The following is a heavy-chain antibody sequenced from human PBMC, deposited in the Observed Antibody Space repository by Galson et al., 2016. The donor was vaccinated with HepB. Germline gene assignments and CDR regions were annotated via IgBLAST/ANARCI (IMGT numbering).Heavy chain of an antibody. V-gene: IGHV3-74*01. Sequence: SLRLSCAASGFTFSSHWVHWVRQAPGKGLVCVSRLKSDGRSTYYADSVKGRFTISRDNAKNTLYLQMNSLGVEDTAVYYCRIGTAGIDYWGQGTLVTVSS. CDR1: GFTFSSHW. D-gene: IGHD6-13*01. CDR3: RIGTAGIDY. J-gene: IGHJ4*02. CDR2: LKSDGRST.